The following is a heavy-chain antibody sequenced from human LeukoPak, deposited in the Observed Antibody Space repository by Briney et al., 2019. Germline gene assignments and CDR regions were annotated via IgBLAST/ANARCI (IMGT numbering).Heavy chain of an antibody. J-gene: IGHJ6*02. Sequence: SQTLSLTCTVSGGSISSGDYYWSWIRQPPGKGLEWIGYIYYSGSTYYNPSLKSRVTISVNTSKNQFSLKLGSVTAADTAVYYCARVNGYYYYYGMDVWGQGTTVTVSS. CDR3: ARVNGYYYYYGMDV. CDR2: IYYSGST. V-gene: IGHV4-30-4*01. CDR1: GGSISSGDYY.